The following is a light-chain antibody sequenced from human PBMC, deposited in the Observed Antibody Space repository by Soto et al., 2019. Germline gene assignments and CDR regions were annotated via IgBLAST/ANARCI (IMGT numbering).Light chain of an antibody. Sequence: DIQVTQSPSSLPASVGDRLTITCRASQDISNYLAWYQQKPGKVPKLLIYAASTLQSGVPSRFSGSGSGTDFTLTISSLQPEDVATYYCQKYNSAPYTFGQGTKLEIK. CDR1: QDISNY. CDR2: AAS. V-gene: IGKV1-27*01. CDR3: QKYNSAPYT. J-gene: IGKJ2*01.